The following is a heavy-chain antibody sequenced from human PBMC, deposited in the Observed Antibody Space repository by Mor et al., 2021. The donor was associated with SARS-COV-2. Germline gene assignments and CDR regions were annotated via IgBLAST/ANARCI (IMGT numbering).Heavy chain of an antibody. D-gene: IGHD3-22*01. CDR3: ARRDSSGNTSPLDY. CDR2: IYPSDSDT. V-gene: IGHV5-51*01. Sequence: RQLPGKGLEGRGIIYPSDSDTTYSPSFQGQVTISADKSISTAYLQWNSLKASDTAMNYCARRDSSGNTSPLDYWGQGTLVTVSS. J-gene: IGHJ4*02.